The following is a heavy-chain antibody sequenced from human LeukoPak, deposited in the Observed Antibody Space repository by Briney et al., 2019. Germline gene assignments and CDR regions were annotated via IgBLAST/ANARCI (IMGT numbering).Heavy chain of an antibody. CDR1: GFTFSYYG. D-gene: IGHD3-10*01. CDR2: IRYDGSNK. Sequence: PGGSLRLSCAASGFTFSYYGMHWVRQAPGKGLEWVAFIRYDGSNKYYADSVKGRFTISRDNSKNTLYLQMNSLRAEDTAVYYCAKDSVRGANWFDPWGQGTLVTVSS. V-gene: IGHV3-30*02. CDR3: AKDSVRGANWFDP. J-gene: IGHJ5*02.